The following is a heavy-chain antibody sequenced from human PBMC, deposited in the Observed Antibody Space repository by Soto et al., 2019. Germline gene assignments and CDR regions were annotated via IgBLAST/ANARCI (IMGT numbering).Heavy chain of an antibody. CDR3: ARAYDVEMATIWWPWPY. CDR1: GGTFSSYA. D-gene: IGHD5-12*01. V-gene: IGHV1-69*01. CDR2: IIPIFGTA. Sequence: QVQLVQSGAEVKKPGSSVKVSCKASGGTFSSYAISWVRQAPGQGLEWMGGIIPIFGTANYAQKFQGRVTITADESTSTAYIELSSLSSEDTAVYYCARAYDVEMATIWWPWPYWGQGTLVTVSS. J-gene: IGHJ4*02.